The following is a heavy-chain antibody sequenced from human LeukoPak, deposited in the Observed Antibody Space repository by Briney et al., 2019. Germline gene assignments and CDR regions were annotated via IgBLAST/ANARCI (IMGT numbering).Heavy chain of an antibody. CDR1: GFTFSNAW. CDR2: IKSKTDGGTT. Sequence: GGSLRVSCAASGFTFSNAWMSWVRQAPGKGLEWVGRIKSKTDGGTTDYAAPVKGRFTISRDDSKNTLYLQMNSLKTEDTAVYYCTSRITMVRGVIDYWGQGTLVTVSS. J-gene: IGHJ4*02. V-gene: IGHV3-15*01. CDR3: TSRITMVRGVIDY. D-gene: IGHD3-10*01.